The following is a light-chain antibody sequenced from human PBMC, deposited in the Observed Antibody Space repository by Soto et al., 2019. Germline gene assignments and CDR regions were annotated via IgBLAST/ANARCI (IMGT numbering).Light chain of an antibody. Sequence: QSALTQPASVSGSPGQSITSSCTGTSSDVGGYNYVSWYQQHPGKAPKPMIYDVSNRPSGVSNRFSGSKSGNTASLTISGLQAEDEADYYCSSYTSSSTLVVFGGGTKLTVL. V-gene: IGLV2-14*01. CDR3: SSYTSSSTLVV. CDR1: SSDVGGYNY. CDR2: DVS. J-gene: IGLJ2*01.